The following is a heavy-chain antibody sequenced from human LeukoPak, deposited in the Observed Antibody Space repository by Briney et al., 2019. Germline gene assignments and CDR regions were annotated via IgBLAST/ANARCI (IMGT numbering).Heavy chain of an antibody. D-gene: IGHD1-1*01. CDR3: ARVQTGTTNWFDP. Sequence: GGSLRLSCAASGFTLSTYWMSWVRQAPGKGLEWVANINRDGSGRYYVDSVRGRFTISRDNAKNSLYLQMNSLRAEDTAVYYCARVQTGTTNWFDPWGQGTLVTASS. CDR1: GFTLSTYW. CDR2: INRDGSGR. V-gene: IGHV3-7*04. J-gene: IGHJ5*02.